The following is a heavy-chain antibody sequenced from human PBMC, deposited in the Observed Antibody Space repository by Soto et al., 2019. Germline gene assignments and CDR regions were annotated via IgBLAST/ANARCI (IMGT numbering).Heavy chain of an antibody. CDR1: GFTVSSNY. CDR2: IYSGGST. V-gene: IGHV3-53*02. CDR3: ARASGDYVYFDY. Sequence: EVQLVETGGGLIQPGGSLRLSCAASGFTVSSNYMSWVRQAPGKGLEWVSVIYSGGSTYYADSVKGRFTISRDNSKNPLYLQMNSLRAEDTAVYYCARASGDYVYFDYWGQGTLVTVSS. D-gene: IGHD4-17*01. J-gene: IGHJ4*02.